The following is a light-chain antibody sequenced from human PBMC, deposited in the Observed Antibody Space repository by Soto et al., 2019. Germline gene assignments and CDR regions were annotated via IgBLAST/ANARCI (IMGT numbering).Light chain of an antibody. J-gene: IGKJ1*01. CDR3: QQYDSYPWT. CDR1: QSLLYSDGKTY. Sequence: DIVMTQSPLSLSVIPGQPAFIACKSSQSLLYSDGKTYLYWYLQKAGQPPQLLIYEISNRFSGVPDRFSGSRSGTEFTLTIHNLQPDDFATYFCQQYDSYPWTFGQGTKVDIK. CDR2: EIS. V-gene: IGKV2D-29*01.